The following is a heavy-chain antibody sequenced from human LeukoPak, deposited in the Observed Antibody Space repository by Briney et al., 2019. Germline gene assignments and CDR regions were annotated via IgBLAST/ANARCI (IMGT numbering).Heavy chain of an antibody. D-gene: IGHD3-10*01. CDR3: AREDSRFGELFGASTYYYYYGMDV. CDR1: GGSISSSSYY. V-gene: IGHV4-39*07. Sequence: PSETLSLTSTVSGGSISSSSYYWGWIRQPPGKGLEWIGSIYYIGSTYYNPSLKSRVTISVDTSKNQFSLKLSSVTAADTAVYYCAREDSRFGELFGASTYYYYYGMDVWGQGTTVTVSS. CDR2: IYYIGST. J-gene: IGHJ6*02.